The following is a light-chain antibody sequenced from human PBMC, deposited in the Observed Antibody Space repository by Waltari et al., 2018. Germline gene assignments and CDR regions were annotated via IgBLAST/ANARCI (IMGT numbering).Light chain of an antibody. Sequence: DIQMTQSPSSLSASVGDRVTITCRASQSIGSYLNWYQRKPGKAPNLLISVATTLESGVPSTFTGSGSGTEFTLTINSLQPEDVATYYCQHSYSIPFIFGQGTKLEIK. CDR2: VAT. V-gene: IGKV1-39*01. J-gene: IGKJ2*01. CDR1: QSIGSY. CDR3: QHSYSIPFI.